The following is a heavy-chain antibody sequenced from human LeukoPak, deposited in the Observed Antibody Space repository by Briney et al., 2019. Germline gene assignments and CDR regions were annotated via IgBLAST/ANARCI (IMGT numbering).Heavy chain of an antibody. V-gene: IGHV3-21*01. J-gene: IGHJ4*02. D-gene: IGHD7-27*01. Sequence: GGSLRLSCAAFGFTFSSYSMNWVRQAPGKGLEWVSSISSSSSYIYYADSVKGRFTISRDNAKNSLYLQMNSLRAEDTAVYYCARDFKLTGDVLWGQGTLVTVSS. CDR2: ISSSSSYI. CDR3: ARDFKLTGDVL. CDR1: GFTFSSYS.